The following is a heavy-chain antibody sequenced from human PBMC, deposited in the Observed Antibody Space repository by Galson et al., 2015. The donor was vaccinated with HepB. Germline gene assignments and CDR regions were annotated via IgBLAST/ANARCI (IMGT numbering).Heavy chain of an antibody. D-gene: IGHD3-10*01. CDR2: IYWDDDK. V-gene: IGHV2-5*02. CDR3: ARRWGLSAGTGWNSGLFDY. Sequence: PALVKPTQTLTLTCTLSGFSISTTGVGVGWIRQSPGKALEWLALIYWDDDKRYSPSLKSRLTLTKDTSQNQVVLTMTNMDPVDTATYYCARRWGLSAGTGWNSGLFDYWGQGTLVSVSS. J-gene: IGHJ4*02. CDR1: GFSISTTGVG.